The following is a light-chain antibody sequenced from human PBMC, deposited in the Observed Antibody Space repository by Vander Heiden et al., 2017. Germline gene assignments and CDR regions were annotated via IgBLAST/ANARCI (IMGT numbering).Light chain of an antibody. Sequence: DIQMTQSPSTLFASVEDSVIITCRASQSISSWLAWYQQKPGKAPKLLIYKASSIESGGASRFSGSGSGTEFTLTISSLQPDDFATYYHRQYNSYPMYTFGQGTKLESK. CDR3: RQYNSYPMYT. CDR2: KAS. J-gene: IGKJ2*01. V-gene: IGKV1-5*03. CDR1: QSISSW.